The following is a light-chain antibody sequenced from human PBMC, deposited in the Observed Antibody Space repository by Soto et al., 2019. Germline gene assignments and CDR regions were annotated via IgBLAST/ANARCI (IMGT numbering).Light chain of an antibody. Sequence: GDRVTITCRASQSIGRWLAWYQQKPGKAPKLLIYDASSLESGVPSRFSGSGSGTEFTLTISSLQPDDFASYYCQQSYPITFGQGTRLEIK. CDR3: QQSYPIT. CDR2: DAS. CDR1: QSIGRW. J-gene: IGKJ5*01. V-gene: IGKV1-5*01.